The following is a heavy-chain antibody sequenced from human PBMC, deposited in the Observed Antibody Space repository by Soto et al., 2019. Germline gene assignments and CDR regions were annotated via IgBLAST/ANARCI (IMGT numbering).Heavy chain of an antibody. CDR1: GYTFTSYD. J-gene: IGHJ3*02. CDR3: AREXRRYXVXXDXAFDI. V-gene: IGHV1-8*01. CDR2: MNPNSGNT. Sequence: ASVKVSCKASGYTFTSYDINWVRQATGQGLEWMGWMNPNSGNTGYAQKFQGRVTMTRNTSISTAYMELSSLRSEDTAVYYCAREXRRYXVXXDXAFDIWGQGTMVTVSS. D-gene: IGHD5-12*01.